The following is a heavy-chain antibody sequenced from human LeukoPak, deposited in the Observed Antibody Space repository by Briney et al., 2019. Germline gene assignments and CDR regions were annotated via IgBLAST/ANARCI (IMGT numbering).Heavy chain of an antibody. J-gene: IGHJ3*02. CDR1: GYTFTSYG. Sequence: ASVKVSCKASGYTFTSYGISWVRQAPGQGLEWMGWISAYNGNTYCAQKLQGRVTMTTDTSTSTAYMELRSLRSDDTAVYYCARDPLVYCSSTSCYPIGDDAFDIWGQGTMVTVSS. CDR2: ISAYNGNT. CDR3: ARDPLVYCSSTSCYPIGDDAFDI. V-gene: IGHV1-18*01. D-gene: IGHD2-2*01.